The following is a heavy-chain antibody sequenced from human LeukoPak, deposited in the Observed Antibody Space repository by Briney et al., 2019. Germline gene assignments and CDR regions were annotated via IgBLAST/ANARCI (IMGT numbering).Heavy chain of an antibody. CDR3: ARVRGYSSSSGFDY. J-gene: IGHJ4*02. CDR2: INPNSGGT. D-gene: IGHD6-6*01. V-gene: IGHV1-2*02. Sequence: ASVTVSCQASGYTFTGYYMHWVRQAPGQGLEWMGWINPNSGGTNYAQKFQGRVTMTRDTSISTAYMELSRLRSDDTAVYYCARVRGYSSSSGFDYWGQGTLVTVSS. CDR1: GYTFTGYY.